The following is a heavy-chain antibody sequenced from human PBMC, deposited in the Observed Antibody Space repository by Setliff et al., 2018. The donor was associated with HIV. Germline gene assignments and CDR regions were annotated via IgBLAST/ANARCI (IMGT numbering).Heavy chain of an antibody. CDR2: ITAERSDK. V-gene: IGHV3-7*01. J-gene: IGHJ4*01. CDR3: VRAIQGAYDF. Sequence: GGSLRLSCAASGFSFSNSWMAWVRQAPGKGLEWVATITAERSDKNYPDSVKGRFTISRDNAKTSLYLQMNSLRGEDTAVYYCVRAIQGAYDFWGRGTLVTVSS. D-gene: IGHD2-21*01. CDR1: GFSFSNSW.